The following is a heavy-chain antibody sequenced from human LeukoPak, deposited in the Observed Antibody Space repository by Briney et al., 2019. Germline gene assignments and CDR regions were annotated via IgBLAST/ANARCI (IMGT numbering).Heavy chain of an antibody. J-gene: IGHJ4*02. V-gene: IGHV1-24*01. D-gene: IGHD4-23*01. Sequence: ASVKVPCKVSGYTLTELSMHWVRQAPGKGLEWMGGFDPEDGETIYAQKFQGRVTMTRDTSISTAYMELSRLRSDDTAVYYCARHRMTTAVNWGQGTLVTVSS. CDR2: FDPEDGET. CDR1: GYTLTELS. CDR3: ARHRMTTAVN.